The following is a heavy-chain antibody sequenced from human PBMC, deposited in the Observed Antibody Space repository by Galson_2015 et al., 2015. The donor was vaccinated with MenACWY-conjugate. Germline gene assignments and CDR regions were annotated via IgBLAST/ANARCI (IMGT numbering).Heavy chain of an antibody. J-gene: IGHJ3*02. D-gene: IGHD2-21*02. CDR3: ATSLVVTGAFDI. Sequence: SLRLSCAASGFTFSSCGVHWVRQAPGEGLEWVAFIREDGSKTYYRESVKGRFTISRDNSKSSLYLQMNSLRTDDTAVYYCATSLVVTGAFDIWGQGTMVAVSS. CDR2: IREDGSKT. CDR1: GFTFSSCG. V-gene: IGHV3-30*02.